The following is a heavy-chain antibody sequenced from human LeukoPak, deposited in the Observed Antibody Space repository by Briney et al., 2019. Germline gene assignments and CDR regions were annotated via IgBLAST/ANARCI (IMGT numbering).Heavy chain of an antibody. Sequence: PGGSLRLSCAASGFTFSSHWMSWVRQTPGKGLEWVANIKQDGSEKYYVDSVKGRFTISRDNAKNSLYLQMNSLRAEDTSVYYCAREKYYDILTGYPHFDYWGQGTLVTVSS. CDR1: GFTFSSHW. V-gene: IGHV3-7*01. D-gene: IGHD3-9*01. J-gene: IGHJ4*02. CDR2: IKQDGSEK. CDR3: AREKYYDILTGYPHFDY.